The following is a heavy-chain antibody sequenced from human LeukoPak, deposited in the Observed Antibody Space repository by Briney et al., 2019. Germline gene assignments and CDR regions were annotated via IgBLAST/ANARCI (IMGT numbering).Heavy chain of an antibody. CDR3: ARAGRGWLQSRFDY. Sequence: PSETLSLTCAVYGGSFSGDYWSWIRQPPGKGLEWIGEINHSGSTNYNPSLKSRVTISVDTSKNQFSLKLSSVTAADTAVYYCARAGRGWLQSRFDYWGQGTLVTVSS. CDR1: GGSFSGDY. CDR2: INHSGST. D-gene: IGHD5-24*01. J-gene: IGHJ4*02. V-gene: IGHV4-34*01.